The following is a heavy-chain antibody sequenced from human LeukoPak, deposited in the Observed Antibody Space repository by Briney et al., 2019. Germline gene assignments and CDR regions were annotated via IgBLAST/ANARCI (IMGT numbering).Heavy chain of an antibody. CDR2: ISSDGSST. V-gene: IGHV3-74*01. CDR1: GFTFSSYW. CDR3: TKDPNGDYVGAFDF. D-gene: IGHD4-17*01. Sequence: GSLRLSCTASGFTFSSYWMHWVRQAPGKGLVWVSRISSDGSSTSYADSVKGRFTISRDNSKSTLYLQMNSLRAEDTAVYYCTKDPNGDYVGAFDFWGQGTMVTVSS. J-gene: IGHJ3*01.